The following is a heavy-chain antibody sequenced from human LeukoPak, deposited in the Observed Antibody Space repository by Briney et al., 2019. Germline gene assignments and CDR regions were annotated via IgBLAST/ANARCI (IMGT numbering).Heavy chain of an antibody. CDR3: ARALLGRYCSGGSCYSFGY. D-gene: IGHD2-15*01. V-gene: IGHV1-18*04. CDR2: ISAYNGNT. J-gene: IGHJ4*02. Sequence: ASVKVSCKASGYTFTSYGISWVRQAPGQGLEWMGWISAYNGNTNYAQKLQGRVTKTTDTSTSTAYMELRSLRSDDTAVYYCARALLGRYCSGGSCYSFGYWGQGTLVTVSS. CDR1: GYTFTSYG.